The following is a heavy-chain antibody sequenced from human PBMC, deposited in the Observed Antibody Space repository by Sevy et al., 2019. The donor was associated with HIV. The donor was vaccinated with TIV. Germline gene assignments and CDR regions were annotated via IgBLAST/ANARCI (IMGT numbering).Heavy chain of an antibody. CDR1: GFTFSSYG. CDR2: IWYDGSNK. CDR3: ARDLTAYGSSTSCYRAPGMDV. V-gene: IGHV3-33*01. D-gene: IGHD2-2*02. Sequence: GGSLRLSCAASGFTFSSYGMHWVRQAPGKGLEWVAVIWYDGSNKYYADSVKGRFTISRDNSKNTLYLQMNSLRAEDTAVYYCARDLTAYGSSTSCYRAPGMDVWGQGTTVTVSS. J-gene: IGHJ6*02.